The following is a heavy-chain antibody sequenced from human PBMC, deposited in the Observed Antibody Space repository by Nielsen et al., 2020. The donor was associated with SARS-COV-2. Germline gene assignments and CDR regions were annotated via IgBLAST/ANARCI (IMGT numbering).Heavy chain of an antibody. J-gene: IGHJ4*02. CDR1: GGSISSGDYY. D-gene: IGHD4-17*01. CDR3: ARTTVTTAFDY. CDR2: IYYSGST. V-gene: IGHV4-30-4*01. Sequence: LRLSCTVSGGSISSGDYYWNWVRQPPGKGLEWIGHIYYSGSTYYNPSLKSRVTISEDTPKNQFSLNLSSVSAADTAVYHCARTTVTTAFDYWGQGTLVTVSS.